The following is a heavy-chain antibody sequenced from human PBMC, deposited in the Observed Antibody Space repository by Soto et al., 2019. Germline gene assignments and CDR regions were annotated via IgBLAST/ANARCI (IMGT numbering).Heavy chain of an antibody. CDR2: MYHSGST. Sequence: PSETLSLTCTVSGGYISSYYWTWIRQPPGKGLEWIGYMYHSGSTYYNPSLKSRVTISIDRSKNQFSLKLTSVTAADTAVYYCAGDGYSSSWYFDYWGQGTLVTVSS. CDR3: AGDGYSSSWYFDY. J-gene: IGHJ4*02. CDR1: GGYISSYY. D-gene: IGHD6-13*01. V-gene: IGHV4-59*12.